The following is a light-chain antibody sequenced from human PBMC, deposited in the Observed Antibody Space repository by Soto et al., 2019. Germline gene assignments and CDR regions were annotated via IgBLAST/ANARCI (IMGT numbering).Light chain of an antibody. Sequence: DIQMTQSPSSLSASVGDRVTITCRTSQIISTYLNWYQQKPGSAPKLLIYAASSLQSGVPSRFSGSGSGTDFTLTISSLQPEDFATCYCQQSYRLGLTFGGGTKVDIK. V-gene: IGKV1-39*01. CDR3: QQSYRLGLT. CDR2: AAS. J-gene: IGKJ4*01. CDR1: QIISTY.